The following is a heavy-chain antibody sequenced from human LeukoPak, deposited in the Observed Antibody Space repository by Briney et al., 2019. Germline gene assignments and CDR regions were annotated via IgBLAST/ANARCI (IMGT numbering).Heavy chain of an antibody. CDR2: INNNGRI. V-gene: IGHV4-59*08. CDR3: ARGAGWYDY. Sequence: PPETLSLTCTVSGASISSNYWSWIRQSPGKELEWIAYINNNGRINYNPSLKSRVTISADTSKNQFSLNVRSVTAADTAVYYCARGAGWYDYWGQGTQVTVFS. J-gene: IGHJ4*02. D-gene: IGHD6-19*01. CDR1: GASISSNY.